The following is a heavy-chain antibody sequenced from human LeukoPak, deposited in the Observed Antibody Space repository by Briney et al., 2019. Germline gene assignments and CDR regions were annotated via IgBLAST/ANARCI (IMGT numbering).Heavy chain of an antibody. CDR2: ISYDGSRK. Sequence: PAGSLRLSCAASGFIFSTYGRHWVRQAPGKGLEWMAYISYDGSRKNYADSVKGRFTIPRDNSNNTLFLQMSSLKAEDTAVYYCAKKLIGNVDYFDYWGQGTLVTVSS. D-gene: IGHD3-22*01. CDR1: GFIFSTYG. J-gene: IGHJ4*02. CDR3: AKKLIGNVDYFDY. V-gene: IGHV3-30*02.